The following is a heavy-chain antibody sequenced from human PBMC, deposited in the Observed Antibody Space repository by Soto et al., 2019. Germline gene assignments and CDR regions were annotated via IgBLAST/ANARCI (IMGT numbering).Heavy chain of an antibody. J-gene: IGHJ4*02. CDR2: IKQDGSEK. V-gene: IGHV3-7*01. CDR3: ARYIVLMVYADFDY. CDR1: GFTFSSYW. Sequence: GGSLRLSCAASGFTFSSYWMSWVRQAPGKGLEWVANIKQDGSEKYYVDSVKGRFTISRDNAKNSLYLQMNSLRAEDTAVYYCARYIVLMVYADFDYWGQGTLVTVSS. D-gene: IGHD2-8*01.